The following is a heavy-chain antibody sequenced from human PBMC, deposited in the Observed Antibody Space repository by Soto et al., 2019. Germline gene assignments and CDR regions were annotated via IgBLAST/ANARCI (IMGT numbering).Heavy chain of an antibody. V-gene: IGHV3-23*01. CDR2: ISGSGGST. D-gene: IGHD2-21*01. J-gene: IGHJ4*02. CDR3: AKDNIIVPVSPYY. CDR1: GFTFSSYA. Sequence: EVQLLESGGGLVQPGGSLRLSCAASGFTFSSYAMSWVRQAPGKGLEWVSAISGSGGSTYYADSVKGRFTISRDNSKNTLYLQMNSVRAEDTAVYYCAKDNIIVPVSPYYWGQGTLVTVSS.